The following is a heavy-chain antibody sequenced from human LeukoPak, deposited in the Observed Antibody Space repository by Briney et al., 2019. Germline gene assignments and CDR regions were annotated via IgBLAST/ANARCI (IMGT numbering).Heavy chain of an antibody. D-gene: IGHD3-22*01. V-gene: IGHV4-30-2*01. CDR1: GGSISRDGFA. Sequence: SETLSLTCTVSGGSISRDGFAWGWIRQPRGKGREGIGYIYHSGTPFSNPSLKSRLTLSVDKSRNQFSLKLRSVTAADTAVYYCARERITTSHFDFWGQGTPVTVSS. J-gene: IGHJ4*02. CDR2: IYHSGTP. CDR3: ARERITTSHFDF.